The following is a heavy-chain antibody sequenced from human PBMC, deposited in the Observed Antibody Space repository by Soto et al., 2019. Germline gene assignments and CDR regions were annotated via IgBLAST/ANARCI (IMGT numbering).Heavy chain of an antibody. CDR3: ARGGEWLATYYYYGMDV. CDR2: IYYSGST. Sequence: SETLSLTCTVSGGSISSYYWSWIRQPPGKGLEWIGYIYYSGSTNYNPSLKSRVTISVDTSKNQFSLKLSSVTAADTAVYYCARGGEWLATYYYYGMDVWGQGTTVTVSS. J-gene: IGHJ6*02. D-gene: IGHD6-19*01. CDR1: GGSISSYY. V-gene: IGHV4-59*01.